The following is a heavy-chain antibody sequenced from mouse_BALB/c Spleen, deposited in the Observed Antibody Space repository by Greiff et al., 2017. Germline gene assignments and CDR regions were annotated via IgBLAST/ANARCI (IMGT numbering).Heavy chain of an antibody. CDR2: ISYSGST. J-gene: IGHJ3*01. V-gene: IGHV3-2*02. CDR1: GYSITSDYA. CDR3: ARSNWDEAY. D-gene: IGHD4-1*01. Sequence: EVKLQESGPGLVKPSQSLSLTCTVTGYSITSDYAWNWIRQFPGNKLEWMGYISYSGSTSYNPSLKSRISITRDTSKNQFFLQLNSVTTEDTATYYCARSNWDEAYWGQGTLVTVSA.